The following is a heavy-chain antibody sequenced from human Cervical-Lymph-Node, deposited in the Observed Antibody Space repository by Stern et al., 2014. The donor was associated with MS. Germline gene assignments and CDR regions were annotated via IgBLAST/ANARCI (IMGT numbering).Heavy chain of an antibody. D-gene: IGHD6-13*01. V-gene: IGHV4-4*02. CDR1: FCSISNGNW. CDR3: VRRGGQQLVHFDY. CDR2: IWHRGST. J-gene: IGHJ4*02. Sequence: QLQLQESGPGLVKPSGTLSLTCAVSFCSISNGNWWSLVRQSPGKGLVWIGEIWHRGSTTYNPPLEGRVTRSVDKSKNQLSLTLNFVAAADTAVYYCVRRGGQQLVHFDYWGQGILVTVSS.